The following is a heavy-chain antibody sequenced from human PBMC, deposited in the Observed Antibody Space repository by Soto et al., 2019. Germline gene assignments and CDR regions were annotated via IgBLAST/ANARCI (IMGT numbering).Heavy chain of an antibody. CDR2: IIPIFGTA. Sequence: QVQLVQSGAEVKKPGSSVKVSCKASGGTFSSYAISWVRQAPGQGLEWMGGIIPIFGTANYAQKFQGRVTITADESTSTAHMELSSLRSEHTAVYYCARARNGYDWYYYCCGMSVWGQGTTVTVS. CDR3: ARARNGYDWYYYCCGMSV. CDR1: GGTFSSYA. V-gene: IGHV1-69*01. D-gene: IGHD5-12*01. J-gene: IGHJ6*01.